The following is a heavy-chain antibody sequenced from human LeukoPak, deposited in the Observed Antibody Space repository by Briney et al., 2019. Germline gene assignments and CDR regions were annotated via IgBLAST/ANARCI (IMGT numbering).Heavy chain of an antibody. V-gene: IGHV3-23*01. Sequence: GGSLRLSCAASGFTFSTYAMSWVRQAPGKGLEWVTTISGGGDKQYADHVKGRFTVSRDDSKNTLYLQMNSLRAEDTALYYCAKDVDSSGYYLGFDYWGQGTLVTVSS. CDR3: AKDVDSSGYYLGFDY. J-gene: IGHJ4*02. CDR1: GFTFSTYA. D-gene: IGHD3-22*01. CDR2: ISGGGDK.